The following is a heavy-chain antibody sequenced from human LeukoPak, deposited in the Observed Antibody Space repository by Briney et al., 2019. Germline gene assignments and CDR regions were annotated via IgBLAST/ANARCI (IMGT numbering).Heavy chain of an antibody. J-gene: IGHJ6*02. CDR1: GFTFSSYS. CDR3: VRELYNYGMDV. Sequence: GGSLRLSCAASGFTFSSYSMNWVRQAPGKGLEWVSSISSSSSYIYYADSVKGRFTISRDNSKNTLYLQMNSLRPEDTAAFYCVRELYNYGMDVWGQGTTVTV. V-gene: IGHV3-21*01. CDR2: ISSSSSYI.